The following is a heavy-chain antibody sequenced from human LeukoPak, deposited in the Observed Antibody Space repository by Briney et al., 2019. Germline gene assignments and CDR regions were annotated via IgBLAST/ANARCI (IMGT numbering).Heavy chain of an antibody. CDR3: AKDEMVRGVMYYYYMDV. CDR1: GFTFSSYA. Sequence: GGSLRLSCAASGFTFSSYAMSWVRQAPGKGLEWVAFIRYDGSNKYYADSVKGRFTISRDNSKNTLYLQMNSLRAEDTAVYYCAKDEMVRGVMYYYYMDVWGKGTTVTISS. CDR2: IRYDGSNK. V-gene: IGHV3-30*02. J-gene: IGHJ6*03. D-gene: IGHD3-10*01.